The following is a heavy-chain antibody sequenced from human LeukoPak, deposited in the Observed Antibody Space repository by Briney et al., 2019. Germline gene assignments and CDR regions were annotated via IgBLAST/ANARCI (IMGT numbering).Heavy chain of an antibody. CDR3: ARDWGLDCTNGVCHNRPDDAFDI. J-gene: IGHJ3*02. D-gene: IGHD2-8*01. CDR1: GGSFSGYY. CDR2: INHSGST. Sequence: SKTLSLTCAVYGGSFSGYYWSWIRQPPGKGLEWIGEINHSGSTNYNPSLKSRVTISVDTSKNQFSLKLSSVTAADTAVYYCARDWGLDCTNGVCHNRPDDAFDIWGQGTMVTVSS. V-gene: IGHV4-34*01.